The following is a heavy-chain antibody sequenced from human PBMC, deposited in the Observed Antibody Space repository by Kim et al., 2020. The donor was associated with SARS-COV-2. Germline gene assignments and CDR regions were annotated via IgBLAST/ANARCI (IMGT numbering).Heavy chain of an antibody. J-gene: IGHJ2*01. V-gene: IGHV3-48*02. D-gene: IGHD3-10*01. Sequence: GGSLRLSCAASGFTFSSYSMNWVRQAPGKGLEWVSYISSSSSTIYYADSVKGRFTISRDNAKNSLYLQMNSLRDEDTAVYYCARGDYYGSGSYWYFDLWGRGTLVTVSS. CDR2: ISSSSSTI. CDR1: GFTFSSYS. CDR3: ARGDYYGSGSYWYFDL.